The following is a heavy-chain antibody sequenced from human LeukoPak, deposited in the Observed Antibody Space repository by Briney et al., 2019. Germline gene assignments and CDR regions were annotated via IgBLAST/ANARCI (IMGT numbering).Heavy chain of an antibody. D-gene: IGHD2-2*01. CDR1: GFTVSDNA. V-gene: IGHV3-66*01. J-gene: IGHJ3*02. CDR3: ARDSPSSDALDI. Sequence: GGSLRLSCAASGFTVSDNAVNWVRQAPGKGLQWVSVIYSGSRPYYLDSVEGRFLISRDFAKNTVFLQMNSLRVEDTALYYCARDSPSSDALDIWGQGTMVTVAS. CDR2: IYSGSRP.